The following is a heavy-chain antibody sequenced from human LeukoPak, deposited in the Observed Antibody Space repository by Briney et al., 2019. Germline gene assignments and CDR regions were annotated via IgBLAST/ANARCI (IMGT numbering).Heavy chain of an antibody. CDR3: VKTTSSWSPFDY. CDR1: GFTFSSYV. V-gene: IGHV3-64D*06. Sequence: GGSLRLSCSGSGFTFSSYVMHWVRQAPGKGLEYVSAISGNGGSTYYADSVKGRFTISRDNSKNTLYLQMSSLRAEDTAVYYCVKTTSSWSPFDYWGQGTLVTVSS. J-gene: IGHJ4*02. D-gene: IGHD6-13*01. CDR2: ISGNGGST.